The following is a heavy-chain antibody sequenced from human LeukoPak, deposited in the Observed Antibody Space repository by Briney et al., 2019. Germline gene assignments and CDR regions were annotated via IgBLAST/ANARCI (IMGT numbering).Heavy chain of an antibody. CDR3: ASGRQYYDSSGFDY. V-gene: IGHV4-34*01. CDR2: INHSGST. CDR1: GGAFSGYY. J-gene: IGHJ4*02. D-gene: IGHD3-22*01. Sequence: KASETLSLTCAVYGGAFSGYYWSWIRQPPGKGLEWIGEINHSGSTNYDPSLKSRVTISVDTSKNQFSLKLSSVTAADTAVYYCASGRQYYDSSGFDYWGQGTLVTVSS.